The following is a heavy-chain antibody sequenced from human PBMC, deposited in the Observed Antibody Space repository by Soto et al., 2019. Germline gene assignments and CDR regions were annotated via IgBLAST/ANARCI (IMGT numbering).Heavy chain of an antibody. CDR1: KFIFSDYY. CDR2: ISNGATTT. CDR3: ARDTMPTDFGLGWDV. Sequence: GGSLRLSCSASKFIFSDYYMSWIRQAPGKGLEWVAYISNGATTTHYADSVKGRFTISRDNAKNSLYLQMNSLRAEDTAMYYCARDTMPTDFGLGWDVWGQGTTVTVSS. D-gene: IGHD4-17*01. V-gene: IGHV3-11*01. J-gene: IGHJ6*02.